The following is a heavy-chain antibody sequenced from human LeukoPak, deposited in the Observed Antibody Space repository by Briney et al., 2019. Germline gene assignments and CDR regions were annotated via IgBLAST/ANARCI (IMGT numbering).Heavy chain of an antibody. D-gene: IGHD2-2*01. CDR1: GFTFSNSN. Sequence: GGSLRLSCAASGFTFSNSNMNWVRQAPGKGLEWISFITSNSNIIYNADSVKGRFTISRDNAKNSLHLQMNSLRDEDTATYYCARVAGDIVVVPAAVYYYYYGMDVWGQGTTVTVSS. V-gene: IGHV3-48*02. J-gene: IGHJ6*02. CDR2: ITSNSNII. CDR3: ARVAGDIVVVPAAVYYYYYGMDV.